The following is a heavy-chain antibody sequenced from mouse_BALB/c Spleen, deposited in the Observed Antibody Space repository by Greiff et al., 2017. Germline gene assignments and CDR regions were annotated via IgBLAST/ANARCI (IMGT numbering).Heavy chain of an antibody. Sequence: DVKLQESGPGLVKPSQSLSLTCTVTGYSITSDYAWNWIRQFPGNKLEWMGYISYSGSTSYNPSLKSRTSITRYTYKNQFFLQLNSVTTEDTATYYCARRGYGAMDYWGQGTSVTVSS. CDR2: ISYSGST. J-gene: IGHJ4*01. CDR1: GYSITSDYA. V-gene: IGHV3-2*02. CDR3: ARRGYGAMDY. D-gene: IGHD2-14*01.